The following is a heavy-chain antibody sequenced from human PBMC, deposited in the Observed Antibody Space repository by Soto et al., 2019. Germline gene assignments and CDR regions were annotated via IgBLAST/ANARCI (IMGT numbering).Heavy chain of an antibody. J-gene: IGHJ6*02. Sequence: ESGPTLVNPTQTLTLTCTFSGFSLSTSGVGVGWIRQPPGKALEWLALIYWDDDKRYSPSLKSRLTITKDTSKNQVVLTMTNMDPVDTATYYCARTYYDFWSGYRADYYYGMDVWGQGTTVTVSS. CDR3: ARTYYDFWSGYRADYYYGMDV. CDR1: GFSLSTSGVG. V-gene: IGHV2-5*02. CDR2: IYWDDDK. D-gene: IGHD3-3*01.